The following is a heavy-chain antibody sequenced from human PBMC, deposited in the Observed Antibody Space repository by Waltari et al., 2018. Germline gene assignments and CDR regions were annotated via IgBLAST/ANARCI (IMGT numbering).Heavy chain of an antibody. V-gene: IGHV1-69*13. CDR1: GGTFSSYA. D-gene: IGHD5-12*01. CDR2: IIPIFGTA. J-gene: IGHJ4*02. Sequence: QVQLVQSGAEVKKPGSSVKVSCKASGGTFSSYAISWVRQAPGQGLEWMGGIIPIFGTANYEQKFQGRVTITADESTSTAYMELSSLRSEDTAVYYCARDRYSGYDRGGFDYWGQGTLVTVSS. CDR3: ARDRYSGYDRGGFDY.